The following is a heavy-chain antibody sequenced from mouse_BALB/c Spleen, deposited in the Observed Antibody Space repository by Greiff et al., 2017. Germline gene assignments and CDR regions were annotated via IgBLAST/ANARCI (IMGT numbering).Heavy chain of an antibody. CDR1: GFTFSSYA. CDR2: ISSGGST. CDR3: ARGRGNYEVFYYAMDY. D-gene: IGHD2-1*01. Sequence: EVQRVESGGGLVKPGGSLKLSCAASGFTFSSYAMSWVRQTPEKRLEWVASISSGGSTYYPDSVKGRFTISRDNARNILYLQMSSLRSEDTAMYYCARGRGNYEVFYYAMDYWGQGTSVTVSS. J-gene: IGHJ4*01. V-gene: IGHV5-6-5*01.